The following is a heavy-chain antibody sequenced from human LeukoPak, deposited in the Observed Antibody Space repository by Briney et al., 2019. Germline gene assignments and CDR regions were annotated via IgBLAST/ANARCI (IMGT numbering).Heavy chain of an antibody. V-gene: IGHV4-38-2*01. CDR3: ARQPIVVVPAAKPYRWFDP. CDR1: GYSVSSGYY. D-gene: IGHD2-2*02. J-gene: IGHJ5*02. CDR2: IYHSGST. Sequence: PSETLSLTCAVSGYSVSSGYYWGWIRQPPGKGLEWIGSIYHSGSTYYNPSLKSRVTISVDTSKNQFSLKLSSVTAADTAVYYCARQPIVVVPAAKPYRWFDPWGQGILVTVSS.